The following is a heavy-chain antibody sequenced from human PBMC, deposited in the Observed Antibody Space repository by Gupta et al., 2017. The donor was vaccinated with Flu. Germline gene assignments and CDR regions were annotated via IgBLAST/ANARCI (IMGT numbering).Heavy chain of an antibody. CDR3: ASLDGSSIFDY. CDR1: GVSMSSYH. J-gene: IGHJ4*02. Sequence: GVSMSSYHWSWIRQPPGKGLEFIAYTYDSGSTTYNPSLKSRVTISVDMSKNQFSLKLSAVTAADTAVYYCASLDGSSIFDYWGQGIQVTVSS. V-gene: IGHV4-59*01. CDR2: TYDSGST. D-gene: IGHD2-2*01.